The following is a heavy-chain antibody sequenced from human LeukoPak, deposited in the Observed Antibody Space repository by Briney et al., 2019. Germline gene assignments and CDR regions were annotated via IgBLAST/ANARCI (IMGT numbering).Heavy chain of an antibody. Sequence: GGSLRLSCAASGFTFSSYAMHWVRQAPGKGLEWVAVIWYDGSNKYYADSVKGRFTISRDNSKNTLYLQMNSLRAEDTAVYYCARGGGLLFSVVTAGYYFDYWGQGTLVTVSS. CDR3: ARGGGLLFSVVTAGYYFDY. D-gene: IGHD2-21*02. CDR1: GFTFSSYA. V-gene: IGHV3-33*08. CDR2: IWYDGSNK. J-gene: IGHJ4*02.